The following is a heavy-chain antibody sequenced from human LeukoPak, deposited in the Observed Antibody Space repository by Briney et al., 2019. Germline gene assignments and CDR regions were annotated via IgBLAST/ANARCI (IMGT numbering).Heavy chain of an antibody. J-gene: IGHJ4*02. CDR2: ISAYNGNT. Sequence: ASVKVSCKASGYTFTSYGISWVRQPPGQGLEWMGWISAYNGNTNYAQKLQGRVTMTTDTSTSTAYMELRSLRSDDTAVYYCARDPKLNYYDSSGPVDYWGQGTLVTVSS. V-gene: IGHV1-18*01. CDR1: GYTFTSYG. D-gene: IGHD3-22*01. CDR3: ARDPKLNYYDSSGPVDY.